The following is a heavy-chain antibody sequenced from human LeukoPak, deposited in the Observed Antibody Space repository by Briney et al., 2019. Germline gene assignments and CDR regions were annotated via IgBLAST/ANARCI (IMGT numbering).Heavy chain of an antibody. CDR3: ARGTHSSGWYRSIDY. V-gene: IGHV3-48*02. D-gene: IGHD6-19*01. J-gene: IGHJ4*02. CDR1: GFTFSSYS. Sequence: GGSLRLSCAASGFTFSSYSINWVRQDPGKGLEWVSYISSSSSTIYYADSVKGRFTISRDNAKNSLYLQMNSLRDEDTAVYYCARGTHSSGWYRSIDYWGQGTLVTVSS. CDR2: ISSSSSTI.